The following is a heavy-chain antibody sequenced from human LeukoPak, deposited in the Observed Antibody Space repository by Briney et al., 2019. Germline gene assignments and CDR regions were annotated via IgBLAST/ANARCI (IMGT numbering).Heavy chain of an antibody. CDR1: GYSFTSYW. CDR2: IYPDDSDT. CDR3: ARLAFCSNAVCFSNYYYSMDV. J-gene: IGHJ6*03. D-gene: IGHD2-8*01. V-gene: IGHV5-51*01. Sequence: GESLKISCKGSGYSFTSYWIGWVRQMPGKGLEWMGIIYPDDSDTKYSPSFQGQVTISADKSISTAYLQWSSLKASDTAMYYCARLAFCSNAVCFSNYYYSMDVWGRGTTVTVSS.